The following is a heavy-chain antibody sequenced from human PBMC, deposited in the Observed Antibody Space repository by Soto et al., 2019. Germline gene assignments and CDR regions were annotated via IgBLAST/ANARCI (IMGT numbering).Heavy chain of an antibody. CDR3: GRGRSGQIVVFY. CDR2: IGPESGAT. J-gene: IGHJ4*02. CDR1: GYTFTGHY. D-gene: IGHD1-26*01. V-gene: IGHV1-2*02. Sequence: ASVKVSCKASGYTFTGHYIHWVRQAPEQGPEWMGEIGPESGATRYAQRFQGRVTMTRDMSITTVYMELNNLSPDDTAVYYCGRGRSGQIVVFYWGQGTPVTVPQ.